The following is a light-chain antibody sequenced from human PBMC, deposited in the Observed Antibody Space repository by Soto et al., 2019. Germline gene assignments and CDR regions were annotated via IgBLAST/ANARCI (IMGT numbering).Light chain of an antibody. J-gene: IGLJ2*01. V-gene: IGLV3-21*02. Sequence: SYELTQPPSVSVAPGQTARIAYGGDNIETKSVHWSQQKPGQAPVLVVYDDRDRPSGIPERFSGSNSGNAATLTIRRVEAGDEADYYCQVWDSTSEHVVFGGGTKLTVL. CDR2: DDR. CDR3: QVWDSTSEHVV. CDR1: NIETKS.